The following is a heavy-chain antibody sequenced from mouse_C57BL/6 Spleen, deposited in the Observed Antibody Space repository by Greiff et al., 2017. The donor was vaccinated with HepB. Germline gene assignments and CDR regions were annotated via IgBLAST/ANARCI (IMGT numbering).Heavy chain of an antibody. CDR1: GFTFTDYY. CDR3: ASIYDGSFFDY. Sequence: EVQLVESGGGLVQPGGSLSLSCAASGFTFTDYYMSWVRQPPGKALEWLGFIRNKANGYTTEYSASVKGRFTISRDNSQSILYLQMNALIAEDSAAYYCASIYDGSFFDYWGQGTTLTVSS. V-gene: IGHV7-3*01. D-gene: IGHD2-3*01. CDR2: IRNKANGYTT. J-gene: IGHJ2*01.